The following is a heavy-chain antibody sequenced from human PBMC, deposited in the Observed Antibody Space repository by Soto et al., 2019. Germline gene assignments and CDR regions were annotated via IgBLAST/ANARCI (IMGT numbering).Heavy chain of an antibody. J-gene: IGHJ6*02. CDR3: ARDRVVGYDILTGYYKGAYYYYGMDV. CDR2: IYYSGST. Sequence: SETLSLTCTVSGGSISSYYWSRIRQPPGKGLEWIGYIYYSGSTNYNPSLKSRVTISVDTSKNQFSLKLSSVTAADTAVYYCARDRVVGYDILTGYYKGAYYYYGMDVWGQGTTVTVSS. D-gene: IGHD3-9*01. V-gene: IGHV4-59*01. CDR1: GGSISSYY.